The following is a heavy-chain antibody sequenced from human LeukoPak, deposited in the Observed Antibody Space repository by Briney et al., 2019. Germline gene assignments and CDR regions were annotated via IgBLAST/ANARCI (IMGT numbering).Heavy chain of an antibody. CDR3: ARTDPSYGDWVVPFDY. V-gene: IGHV4-39*07. CDR2: INHSGST. CDR1: DASVSSVGYY. D-gene: IGHD4-17*01. J-gene: IGHJ4*02. Sequence: SETLSLTCTVSDASVSSVGYYWGWIRQPPGKGLEWIGEINHSGSTNYNPSLKSRVTISVDTSKNQFSLKLSSVTAADTAVYYCARTDPSYGDWVVPFDYWGQGTLVTVSS.